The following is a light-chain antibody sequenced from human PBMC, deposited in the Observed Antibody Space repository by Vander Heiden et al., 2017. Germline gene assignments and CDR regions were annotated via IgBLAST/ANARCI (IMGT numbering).Light chain of an antibody. V-gene: IGLV1-44*01. J-gene: IGLJ2*01. CDR3: AAWDDSLKGPV. CDR2: SND. CDR1: SSNIGSYP. Sequence: QSVLTQPPSASGTPGPRVTISCSGSSSNIGSYPVNWYQQLPGTAPKLLIYSNDQGPSGVPDRFSGSKSSTSASLAISGLQSEDEADYYCAAWDDSLKGPVFGGGTKLTVL.